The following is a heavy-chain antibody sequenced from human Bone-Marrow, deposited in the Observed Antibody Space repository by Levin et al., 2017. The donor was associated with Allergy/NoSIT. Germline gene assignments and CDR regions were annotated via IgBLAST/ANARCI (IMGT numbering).Heavy chain of an antibody. CDR2: VSGDGRNT. Sequence: ASVKVSCAASGITPFNHAMAWVRQAPGKGLEWASVVSGDGRNTYYADSVEGRFTISRDNSKNMVYLQMNSLRAEDTAVYFCAKIRSSGSYYVHFDLWGQGTLVSVSS. CDR1: GITPFNHA. CDR3: AKIRSSGSYYVHFDL. D-gene: IGHD3-10*01. V-gene: IGHV3-23*01. J-gene: IGHJ4*02.